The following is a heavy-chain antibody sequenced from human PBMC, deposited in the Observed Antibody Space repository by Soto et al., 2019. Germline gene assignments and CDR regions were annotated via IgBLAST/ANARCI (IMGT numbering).Heavy chain of an antibody. CDR2: IRSKAYGGTT. CDR1: GFTFGDYA. V-gene: IGHV3-49*03. Sequence: GGSLRLSCTASGFTFGDYAMSWFRQAPGKGLEWVGFIRSKAYGGTTEYAASVKGRFTISRDDSKSIAYLQMNSLKTEDTAVYYCTRGELQSEQLVPDTHYYYYMDVWGKGTTVTVSS. D-gene: IGHD6-6*01. CDR3: TRGELQSEQLVPDTHYYYYMDV. J-gene: IGHJ6*03.